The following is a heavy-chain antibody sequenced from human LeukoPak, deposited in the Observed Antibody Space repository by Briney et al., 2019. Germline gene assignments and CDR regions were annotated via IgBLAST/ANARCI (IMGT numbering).Heavy chain of an antibody. J-gene: IGHJ3*02. V-gene: IGHV3-21*01. CDR3: ARSGGGNSGAFDI. CDR2: ISSSSSYI. CDR1: EFTFRSYA. D-gene: IGHD4-23*01. Sequence: GGSLRLSCIGSEFTFRSYAMNWVRQAPGKGLEWVSSISSSSSYIYYADSVKGRFTISRDNAKNSLYLQMNSLRAEDTAVYYCARSGGGNSGAFDIWGQGTMVTVSS.